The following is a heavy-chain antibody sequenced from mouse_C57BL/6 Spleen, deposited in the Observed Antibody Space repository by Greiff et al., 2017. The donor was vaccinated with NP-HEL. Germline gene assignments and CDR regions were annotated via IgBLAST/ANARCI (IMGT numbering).Heavy chain of an antibody. CDR3: ARQIYYYGSSYGYAMDY. CDR2: IWSDGST. J-gene: IGHJ4*01. Sequence: VQRVESGPGLVAPSQSLSITCTVSGFSLTSYGVHWVRQPPGKGLEWLVVIWSDGSTTYNSALKSRLSISKDNSKSQVFLKMNSLQTDDTAMYYCARQIYYYGSSYGYAMDYWGQGTSVTVSS. V-gene: IGHV2-6-1*01. D-gene: IGHD1-1*01. CDR1: GFSLTSYG.